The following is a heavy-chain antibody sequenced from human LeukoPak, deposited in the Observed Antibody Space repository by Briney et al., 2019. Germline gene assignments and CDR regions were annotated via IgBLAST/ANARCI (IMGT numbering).Heavy chain of an antibody. D-gene: IGHD3-22*01. CDR1: GFTFGSYG. Sequence: GGSLRLSCAASGFTFGSYGMSWVRQAPGKGLECVSFISPSGDRTSNADSVEGRFTISRDNPRDTLYLQMNSLRDEDTAGYYCAIMHGYYDGSGYWVQWGQGTLVTVSS. V-gene: IGHV3-23*01. J-gene: IGHJ4*02. CDR2: ISPSGDRT. CDR3: AIMHGYYDGSGYWVQ.